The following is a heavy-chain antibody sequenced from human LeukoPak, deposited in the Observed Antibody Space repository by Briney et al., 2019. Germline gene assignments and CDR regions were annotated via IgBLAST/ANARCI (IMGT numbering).Heavy chain of an antibody. Sequence: GGSLRLSCAASGFTFSSYWMTWVRQAPGKGLEWVANIKQDGSEKYYVDSVKGRFTISRDNAKNSLYLQMNSLRAEDTAVYYCARTYYDILTGYYSGFDYWGQGTLVTVSS. D-gene: IGHD3-9*01. V-gene: IGHV3-7*01. J-gene: IGHJ4*02. CDR3: ARTYYDILTGYYSGFDY. CDR1: GFTFSSYW. CDR2: IKQDGSEK.